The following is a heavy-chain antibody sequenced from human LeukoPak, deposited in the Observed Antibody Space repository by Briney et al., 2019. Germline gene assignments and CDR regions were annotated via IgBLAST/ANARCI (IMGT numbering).Heavy chain of an antibody. D-gene: IGHD3-3*01. Sequence: ASVKVSCKASGYTFTTYGISWVRQAPGQELEWMGWINANNGDTHYAQKLQGRITMTTDTSTSTVYMELRSLRSDDTAVYYCTRDFVLLTSYDVFENWGQGTLVTVSS. CDR3: TRDFVLLTSYDVFEN. J-gene: IGHJ4*02. CDR2: INANNGDT. V-gene: IGHV1-18*01. CDR1: GYTFTTYG.